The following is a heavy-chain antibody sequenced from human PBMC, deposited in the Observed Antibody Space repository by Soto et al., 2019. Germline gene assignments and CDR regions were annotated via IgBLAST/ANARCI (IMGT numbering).Heavy chain of an antibody. Sequence: QVQLVQSGAEVKKPGSSVKVSCKASGGTFSRYSITWVRQAPGHGLEWIGRIIPIFGIPTYAQKFQGRVTITAVESTSTDYMELSSLRSDEAAVYYCAREDRDRETGLVPAAIDGMDVWCQGTTVTVSS. D-gene: IGHD2-2*01. CDR1: GGTFSRYS. V-gene: IGHV1-69*08. CDR2: IIPIFGIP. CDR3: AREDRDRETGLVPAAIDGMDV. J-gene: IGHJ6*02.